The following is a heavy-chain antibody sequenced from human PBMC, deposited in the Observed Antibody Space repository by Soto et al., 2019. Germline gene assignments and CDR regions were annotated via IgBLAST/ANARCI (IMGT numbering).Heavy chain of an antibody. CDR1: GGTFSSYT. CDR2: IIPILGIA. Sequence: QVQLVQSGAEVKKPGSSVKVSCKASGGTFSSYTISWVRQAPGQGLEWMGRIIPILGIANYAQKFQGRVTITADKSTSTAYMELSSLISEDTAVYYCAREQYGGDPMIWGQGTLVTVSS. D-gene: IGHD2-21*02. J-gene: IGHJ4*02. V-gene: IGHV1-69*08. CDR3: AREQYGGDPMI.